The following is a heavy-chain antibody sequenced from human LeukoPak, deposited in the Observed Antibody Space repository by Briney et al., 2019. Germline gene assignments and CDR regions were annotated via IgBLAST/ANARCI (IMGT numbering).Heavy chain of an antibody. V-gene: IGHV1-69*13. CDR3: ARVAEPSSVNILTGTTGYYFDY. J-gene: IGHJ4*02. CDR1: GGTFSSYA. CDR2: IIPIFGTA. D-gene: IGHD3-9*01. Sequence: SVKVSCKASGGTFSSYAISWVRQAPGQGLEWMGGIIPIFGTANYAQKFQGRVTITADESTSTAYMGLSSLRSEDTAVYYCARVAEPSSVNILTGTTGYYFDYWGQGTLVTVSS.